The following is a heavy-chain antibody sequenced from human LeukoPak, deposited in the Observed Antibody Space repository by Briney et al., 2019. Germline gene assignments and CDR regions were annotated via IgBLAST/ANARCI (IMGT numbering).Heavy chain of an antibody. J-gene: IGHJ5*02. V-gene: IGHV3-21*01. CDR2: MSSSSSHI. CDR3: ARESGIAAALDL. CDR1: GFTFSIYS. D-gene: IGHD6-13*01. Sequence: GGSLRLSCAASGFTFSIYSLDWVRQAPGKGLEWVSSMSSSSSHIYYADSVKGRFTISRDNAKNTLYLQMNSLRAEDTAVYYCARESGIAAALDLWGQGTLVTVSS.